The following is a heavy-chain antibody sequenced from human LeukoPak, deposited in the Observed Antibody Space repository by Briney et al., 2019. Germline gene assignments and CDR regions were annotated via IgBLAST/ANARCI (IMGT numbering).Heavy chain of an antibody. CDR3: ARRPTGYSSGWAVGLDY. Sequence: PGGSLRLSCAASGFTFSSYSMNWVRQAPGKGLEWVSYISSSSSTIYYADSVKGRFTISRDNAKNSLYLQMNSLRAEDTAVYYCARRPTGYSSGWAVGLDYWGQGTLVTVSS. CDR2: ISSSSSTI. J-gene: IGHJ4*02. D-gene: IGHD6-19*01. V-gene: IGHV3-48*01. CDR1: GFTFSSYS.